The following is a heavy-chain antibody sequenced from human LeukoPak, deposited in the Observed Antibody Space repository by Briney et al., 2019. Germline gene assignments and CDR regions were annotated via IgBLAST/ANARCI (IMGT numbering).Heavy chain of an antibody. J-gene: IGHJ4*02. CDR3: ARAITMVRGGGLDY. Sequence: SVKVSCKASGGTFSSYAISWVRQAPGQGLEWMGRIIPILGIANYAQKFQGRVTITADKSTSTAYMELSSLRSEDTAVYYCARAITMVRGGGLDYWGQGTLVTVSS. CDR2: IIPILGIA. CDR1: GGTFSSYA. D-gene: IGHD3-10*01. V-gene: IGHV1-69*04.